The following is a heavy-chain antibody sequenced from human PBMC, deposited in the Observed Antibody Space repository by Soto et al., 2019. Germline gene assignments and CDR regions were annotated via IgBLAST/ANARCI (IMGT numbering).Heavy chain of an antibody. CDR1: GGSISSGGYY. J-gene: IGHJ4*02. CDR3: ARSFIKSPHFDY. CDR2: IYYSGST. V-gene: IGHV4-31*03. D-gene: IGHD3-16*02. Sequence: SETLSLTCTVSGGSISSGGYYWSWIRQHPGKGLEWIGYIYYSGSTYYNPSLKSRVTISVDTSKNQFSLKLSSVTAADTAVYYCARSFIKSPHFDYWGQGTLVTV.